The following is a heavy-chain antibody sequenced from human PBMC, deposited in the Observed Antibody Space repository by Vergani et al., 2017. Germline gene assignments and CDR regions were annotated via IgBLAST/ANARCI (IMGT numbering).Heavy chain of an antibody. V-gene: IGHV1-58*02. CDR3: AADSGYDSLSYYYGMDF. J-gene: IGHJ6*02. D-gene: IGHD5-12*01. Sequence: QMQLVRSGPEVKKPGTSVKVSCKASGFTFTSSAMQWVRQARGQRLEWIGWIVVGSGNTNYAQKFQERVTITRDMSTSTAYMELSSLRSEDTAVYYCAADSGYDSLSYYYGMDFWGQGTTVTVSS. CDR2: IVVGSGNT. CDR1: GFTFTSSA.